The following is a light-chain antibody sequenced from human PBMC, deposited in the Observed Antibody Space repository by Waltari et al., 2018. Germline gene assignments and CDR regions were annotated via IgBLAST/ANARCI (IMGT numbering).Light chain of an antibody. CDR3: QQRDKWPGT. V-gene: IGKV3-11*01. J-gene: IGKJ1*01. CDR1: QNVNNY. CDR2: DAS. Sequence: EIVLTQSPATLSLSPGERATLSCRASQNVNNYLAWYQQRPGQAPRLLIYDASSRDTGIPARFSGSGSGTDFTLTISSLEPEDFGFYYCQQRDKWPGTFGQGTRVEIK.